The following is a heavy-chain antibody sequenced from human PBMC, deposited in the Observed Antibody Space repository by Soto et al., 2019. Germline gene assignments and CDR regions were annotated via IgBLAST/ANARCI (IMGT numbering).Heavy chain of an antibody. V-gene: IGHV5-51*01. CDR1: GYSFPNHW. J-gene: IGHJ3*02. D-gene: IGHD3-10*01. CDR2: IYPGDSDT. CDR3: ARRITMVRGVTNDAFDI. Sequence: GESLKISCEGVGYSFPNHWIAWVRQRPDKGLEWMGTIYPGDSDTRYSPSFQGQVTISADKSISTAYLQWSSLKASDTAMYYCARRITMVRGVTNDAFDIWGQGTMVTVSS.